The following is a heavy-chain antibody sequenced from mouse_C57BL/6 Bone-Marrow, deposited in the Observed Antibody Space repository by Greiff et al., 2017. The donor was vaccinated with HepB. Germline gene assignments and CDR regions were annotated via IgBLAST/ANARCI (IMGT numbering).Heavy chain of an antibody. J-gene: IGHJ3*01. CDR2: IHPNSGST. CDR3: ARGGTRQLRLPRPFAY. V-gene: IGHV1-64*01. D-gene: IGHD3-2*02. CDR1: GYTFTSYW. Sequence: QVQLQQPGAELVKPGASVKLSCKASGYTFTSYWMHWVKQRPGQGLEWIGMIHPNSGSTNYNEKFKSKATLTVDKSSSTAYMQLSSLTSEDSAVYYCARGGTRQLRLPRPFAYWGQGTLVTVSA.